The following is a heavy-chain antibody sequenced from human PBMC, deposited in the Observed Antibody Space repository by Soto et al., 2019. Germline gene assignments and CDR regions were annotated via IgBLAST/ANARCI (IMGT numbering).Heavy chain of an antibody. V-gene: IGHV3-23*01. J-gene: IGHJ4*02. CDR2: IGGSGGNR. CDR3: ASVACDYRNAVDH. Sequence: EVQLLESGGGLVQPGGSLRLSCAASGFTFNAYAMTWVRQAPGKGLEWVSAIGGSGGNRYYAASVKGRFTISRDNSKDTLHRQMNRRRVEDTGVYYRASVACDYRNAVDHWGKGTLVTVSS. CDR1: GFTFNAYA. D-gene: IGHD4-4*01.